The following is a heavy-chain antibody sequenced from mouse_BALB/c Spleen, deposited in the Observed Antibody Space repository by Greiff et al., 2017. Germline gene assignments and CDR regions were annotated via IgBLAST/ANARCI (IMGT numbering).Heavy chain of an antibody. CDR1: GFSLTSYG. Sequence: QVQLKESGPGLVQPSQSLSITCTVSGFSLTSYGVHWVRQSPGKGLEWLGVIWSGGSTDYNAAFISRLSISKDNSKSQVFFKMNSLQANDTAIYYCARPSNWDEFAYWGQGTLVTVSA. J-gene: IGHJ3*01. D-gene: IGHD4-1*01. CDR3: ARPSNWDEFAY. CDR2: IWSGGST. V-gene: IGHV2-2*02.